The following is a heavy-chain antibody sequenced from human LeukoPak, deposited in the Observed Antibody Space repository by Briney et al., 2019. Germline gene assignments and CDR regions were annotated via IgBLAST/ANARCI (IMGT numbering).Heavy chain of an antibody. CDR1: GYTFTSYA. CDR3: ARDPVTYCGGDCYSPTDAFDI. J-gene: IGHJ3*02. D-gene: IGHD2-21*02. Sequence: ASVKVSCKASGYTFTSYAISWVRQAPGQGLEWMGRIIPILGIANYAQKFQGRVTITADKSTSTAYMELSSLRSEDTAVYYCARDPVTYCGGDCYSPTDAFDIWGQGTMVTVSS. V-gene: IGHV1-69*04. CDR2: IIPILGIA.